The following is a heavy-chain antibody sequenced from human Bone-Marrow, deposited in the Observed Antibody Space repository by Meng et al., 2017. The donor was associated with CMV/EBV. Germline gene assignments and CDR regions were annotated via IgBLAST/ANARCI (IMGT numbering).Heavy chain of an antibody. CDR3: AKGDPIAAAGTD. CDR1: GFTFSSYA. Sequence: GGSLRLSCAASGFTFSSYAMHWVRQAPGKGLEWVAFIRYDGSNKYYADSVKGRFTISRDNSKNTLYLQMNSLRAEDTAVYYCAKGDPIAAAGTDWGQGTLVTVSS. CDR2: IRYDGSNK. V-gene: IGHV3-30*02. D-gene: IGHD6-13*01. J-gene: IGHJ4*02.